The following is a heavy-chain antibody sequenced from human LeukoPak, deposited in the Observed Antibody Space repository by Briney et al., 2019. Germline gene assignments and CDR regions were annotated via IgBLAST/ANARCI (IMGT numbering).Heavy chain of an antibody. CDR1: GFTFRSHW. Sequence: GGSLRLSCAASGFTFRSHWMHWVRQAPGKGLIWVSRIDGDESATYYGDSVKGRFTISRDNAKNTLYLQMNSLRAEDTAVYYCARDWRDRGYDSSGYPTVWFDPWGQGTLVTVSS. J-gene: IGHJ5*02. CDR3: ARDWRDRGYDSSGYPTVWFDP. CDR2: IDGDESAT. V-gene: IGHV3-74*01. D-gene: IGHD3-22*01.